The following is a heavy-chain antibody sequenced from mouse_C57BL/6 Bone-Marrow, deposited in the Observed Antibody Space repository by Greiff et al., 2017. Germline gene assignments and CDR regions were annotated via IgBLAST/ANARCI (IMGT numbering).Heavy chain of an antibody. CDR3: ARWDTTVPY. CDR2: IYPGDGDT. CDR1: GYAFSSSW. D-gene: IGHD1-1*01. Sequence: VQLQESGPELVKPGASVKISCKASGYAFSSSWMNWVKQRPGKGLEWIGRIYPGDGDTNYNGKFKGKATLTADKASSKAYMQLSSLTSEDSAVYFCARWDTTVPYWGQGTLVTVSA. J-gene: IGHJ3*01. V-gene: IGHV1-82*01.